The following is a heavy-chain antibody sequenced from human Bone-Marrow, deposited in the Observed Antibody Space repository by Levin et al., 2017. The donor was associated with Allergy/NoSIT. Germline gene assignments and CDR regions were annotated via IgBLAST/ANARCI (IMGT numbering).Heavy chain of an antibody. CDR1: GFTFGDYA. Sequence: GGSLRLSCTASGFTFGDYAVSWFRQAPGKGLEWVGFIRDKPYGGTTEYAASVKGRFTISRDDSKSIAYLQMHSLQTEDTAVYYCTRAILTGYYHYDNWGQGTLVTVSS. D-gene: IGHD3-9*01. V-gene: IGHV3-49*03. CDR2: IRDKPYGGTT. CDR3: TRAILTGYYHYDN. J-gene: IGHJ4*02.